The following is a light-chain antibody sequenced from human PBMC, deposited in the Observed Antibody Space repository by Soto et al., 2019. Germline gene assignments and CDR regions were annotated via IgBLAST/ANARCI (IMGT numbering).Light chain of an antibody. CDR2: WAS. CDR1: QTIFYNSRNKDF. J-gene: IGKJ2*01. V-gene: IGKV4-1*01. Sequence: DIVMTQSPDSLAVSLGERATINCKSSQTIFYNSRNKDFLAWYQQKPGHPPKLLIYWASTRESGVPHRFSGSGSGTDFTLTISSLQAEDVALYFCQQYLTTPHTFGQGTRLEIK. CDR3: QQYLTTPHT.